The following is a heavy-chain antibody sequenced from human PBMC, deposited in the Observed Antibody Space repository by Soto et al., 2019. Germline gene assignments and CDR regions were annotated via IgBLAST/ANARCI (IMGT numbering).Heavy chain of an antibody. CDR2: IYSGGNT. D-gene: IGHD3-10*01. V-gene: IGHV3-53*01. CDR1: GFTVNNYY. Sequence: GGSLRLSCAASGFTVNNYYMSWVRQAPGKGLEWVSVIYSGGNTYYADSVKGRFTISRDNSKSTLYLQLDSLRVEDTAVYYCARERTSATYYIDYWGPGTLVTVSS. CDR3: ARERTSATYYIDY. J-gene: IGHJ4*02.